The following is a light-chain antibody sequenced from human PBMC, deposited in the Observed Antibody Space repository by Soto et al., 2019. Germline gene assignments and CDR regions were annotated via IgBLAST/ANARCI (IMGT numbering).Light chain of an antibody. CDR1: QIIAFY. J-gene: IGKJ3*01. CDR3: QKYDTAPFT. CDR2: AAS. Sequence: DVQMTQSPSSLSASVGDTVTITCRASQIIAFYLAWFQQRPGKAPNLLISAASNLQSGVPSRFSGSGSGTDFTLTISRLQPEDVATYYCQKYDTAPFTFGPGTRVEVK. V-gene: IGKV1-27*01.